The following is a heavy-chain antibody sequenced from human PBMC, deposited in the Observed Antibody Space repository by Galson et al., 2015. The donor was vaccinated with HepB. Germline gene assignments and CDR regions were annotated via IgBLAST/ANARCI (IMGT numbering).Heavy chain of an antibody. V-gene: IGHV3-23*01. CDR3: AKQQGEYQLLLGF. Sequence: SLRLSCAASGFTFSSYAMSWVRQAPGKGLEWVSTISGSAYSTYYADSVKGRFSISRDNSKNTLFLQMSGLRAEDTAVYYCAKQQGEYQLLLGFWGQGTLVTVSS. CDR2: ISGSAYST. J-gene: IGHJ4*02. D-gene: IGHD2-2*01. CDR1: GFTFSSYA.